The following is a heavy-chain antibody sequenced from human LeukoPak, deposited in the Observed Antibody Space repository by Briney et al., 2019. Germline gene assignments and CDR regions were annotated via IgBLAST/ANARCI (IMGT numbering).Heavy chain of an antibody. CDR3: AKCSSTSCYAQPFDY. Sequence: GGSLRRSCAASGFTFSSYAMSWVRQAPGKGLEWVSAISGSGGSTYYADSVKGRFTISRDNSKNTLYLQMNSLRAEDTAVYYCAKCSSTSCYAQPFDYWGQGTLVTVSS. V-gene: IGHV3-23*01. CDR1: GFTFSSYA. J-gene: IGHJ4*02. D-gene: IGHD2-2*01. CDR2: ISGSGGST.